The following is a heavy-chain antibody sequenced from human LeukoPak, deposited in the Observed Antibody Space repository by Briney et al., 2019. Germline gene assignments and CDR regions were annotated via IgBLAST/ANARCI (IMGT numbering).Heavy chain of an antibody. CDR2: IYYSGST. CDR3: AREATGTTQYYGDV. V-gene: IGHV4-39*07. CDR1: GGSISTSNYY. D-gene: IGHD1-1*01. J-gene: IGHJ6*04. Sequence: PSETLSLTCTVSGGSISTSNYYWGWIRQPPGKGLEWIGSIYYSGSTYYNPSLKSRVTISVDTSKNQFSLKLSSVTAADTAVYYCAREATGTTQYYGDVWGKGTTVTVSS.